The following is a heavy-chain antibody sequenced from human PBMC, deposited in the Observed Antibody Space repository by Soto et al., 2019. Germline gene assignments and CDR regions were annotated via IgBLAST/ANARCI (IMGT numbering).Heavy chain of an antibody. CDR3: ASKRLYFYGLDV. V-gene: IGHV3-7*01. J-gene: IGHJ6*02. CDR1: GFSLSTSW. CDR2: IMQDGSDK. Sequence: EVQLVESGGGLVQPGGSLRLSCTASGFSLSTSWMTWVRQAPGKGLECVANIMQDGSDKYYVDSVKGRFTISRDNAKNSLYLQITSLRAEDTAVYYCASKRLYFYGLDVWGQGTTVTVSS.